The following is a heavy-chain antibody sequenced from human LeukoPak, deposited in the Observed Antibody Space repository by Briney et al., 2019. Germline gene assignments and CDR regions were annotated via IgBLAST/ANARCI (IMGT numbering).Heavy chain of an antibody. J-gene: IGHJ4*02. CDR1: GFTFSSYW. CDR2: INNDGSIT. V-gene: IGHV3-74*01. CDR3: ARGYSSGLHFDY. Sequence: PGGSLRLSCAASGFTFSSYWMHWVRQAPGKGLVWVSRINNDGSITNYADSVKGRFTISRDNAKNTLYLQMNSLRAEDTAVYYCARGYSSGLHFDYWGQGTLVTVSS. D-gene: IGHD6-19*01.